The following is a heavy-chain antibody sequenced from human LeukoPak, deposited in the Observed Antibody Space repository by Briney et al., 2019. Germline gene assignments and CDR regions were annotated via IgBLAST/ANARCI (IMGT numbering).Heavy chain of an antibody. Sequence: GGSLRLSCAASGFTFSSYWLSWVRQAPGKGLEWVASIKQDGSEKYYVDSVKGRFTISRDNAKNSLYLQMNSLRAEDTAVYYCARDTTIFGVVPLYYMDVWGKGTTVTASS. D-gene: IGHD3-3*01. CDR3: ARDTTIFGVVPLYYMDV. V-gene: IGHV3-7*01. J-gene: IGHJ6*03. CDR2: IKQDGSEK. CDR1: GFTFSSYW.